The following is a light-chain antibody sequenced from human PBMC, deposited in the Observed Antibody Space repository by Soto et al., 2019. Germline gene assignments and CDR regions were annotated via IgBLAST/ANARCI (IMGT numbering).Light chain of an antibody. Sequence: EIVMTQSPATLSVSPGERATLSCRASQSVSSNLAWYQQKPGQAPRLLIYGASTRATGIPARFSGSGSGTEFTLTISSLQSGDFAVYYCQQYNNWPRTFGQRTKVEIK. CDR2: GAS. CDR3: QQYNNWPRT. J-gene: IGKJ1*01. CDR1: QSVSSN. V-gene: IGKV3-15*01.